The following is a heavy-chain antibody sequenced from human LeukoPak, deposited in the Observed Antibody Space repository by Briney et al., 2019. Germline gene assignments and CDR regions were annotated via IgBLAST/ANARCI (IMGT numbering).Heavy chain of an antibody. J-gene: IGHJ6*02. CDR2: ISYDGSNK. CDR3: ARPLQRYYYYGMDV. D-gene: IGHD4-11*01. CDR1: GFTFSSYA. V-gene: IGHV3-30-3*01. Sequence: GRSLRLSCAASGFTFSSYAMHWVRQPPGKGLEWVAVISYDGSNKYYADSVKGRFTISRDNSKNTLYLQMNSLRAEDTAVYYCARPLQRYYYYGMDVWGQGTTVTVSS.